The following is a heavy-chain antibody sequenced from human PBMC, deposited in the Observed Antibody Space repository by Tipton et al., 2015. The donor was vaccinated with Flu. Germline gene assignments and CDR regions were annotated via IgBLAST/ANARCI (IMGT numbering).Heavy chain of an antibody. D-gene: IGHD1-1*01. CDR2: ISAYNGNT. CDR3: AGVQLERREDDYYYYGMDV. Sequence: QLVQSGAEVKKPGASVKVSCKASGYTFTSYGISWVRQAPGQGLEWMGWISAYNGNTNYAQKLQGRVTMTTDTSTSTAYMELRSLRSDDTAVYSCAGVQLERREDDYYYYGMDVWGQGTTVTASS. CDR1: GYTFTSYG. V-gene: IGHV1-18*01. J-gene: IGHJ6*02.